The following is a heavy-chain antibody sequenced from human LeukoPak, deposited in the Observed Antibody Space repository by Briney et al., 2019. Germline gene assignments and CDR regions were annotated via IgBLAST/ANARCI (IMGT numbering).Heavy chain of an antibody. J-gene: IGHJ4*02. CDR1: GGTFSSYA. CDR3: ARERPHCTNGVCVPWYFDY. Sequence: SVKVSCKASGGTFSSYAISWVRQAPGQGLEWMGGIIPIFGTANYAQKFQGRVTITADESTSTAYMELSSLRSEDTAVYYCARERPHCTNGVCVPWYFDYWGREPWSPSPQ. CDR2: IIPIFGTA. V-gene: IGHV1-69*13. D-gene: IGHD2-8*01.